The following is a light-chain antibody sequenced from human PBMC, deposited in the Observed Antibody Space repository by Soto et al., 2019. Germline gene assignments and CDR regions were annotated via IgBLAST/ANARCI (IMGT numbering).Light chain of an antibody. V-gene: IGKV1-5*01. J-gene: IGKJ1*01. CDR3: QQCNSYPWT. CDR2: DAS. CDR1: RSISDW. Sequence: DIQMTQSPSSLSPSVGDRVTITCRASRSISDWLAWYQQKPGKAPELLIFDASNLKSGVSSRFSGSGSGTEFTLTISSLQPDDFATYYCQQCNSYPWTFGQGTKVDIK.